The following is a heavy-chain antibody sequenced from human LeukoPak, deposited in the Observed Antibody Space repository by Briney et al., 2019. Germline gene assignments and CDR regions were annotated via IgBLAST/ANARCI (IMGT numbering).Heavy chain of an antibody. D-gene: IGHD2-8*01. CDR1: GGSLSSYY. CDR2: IYYSGST. Sequence: SETLSLTCTVSGGSLSSYYWSWLRQPPGKGLEWIGYIYYSGSTNYNPSLKSRVTISVDTSKNQFSLKLSSVTAADTAVYYCARHGPCTNGVCYENWFDPWGQGTLVTVSS. CDR3: ARHGPCTNGVCYENWFDP. V-gene: IGHV4-59*08. J-gene: IGHJ5*02.